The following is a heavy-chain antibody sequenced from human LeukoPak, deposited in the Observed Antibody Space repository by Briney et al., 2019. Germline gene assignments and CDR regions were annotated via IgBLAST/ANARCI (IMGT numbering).Heavy chain of an antibody. CDR1: GFMFSGYS. D-gene: IGHD3/OR15-3a*01. J-gene: IGHJ4*02. Sequence: GGSLRLSCAASGFMFSGYSMNWVRQAPGKGLEWVSLIYSGGSTFYADSVKGRFTISRDSSKNTLFLQMNSLRADDTAVYYCARGGDWPYYFDYWGQGTLVTVSS. V-gene: IGHV3-66*01. CDR3: ARGGDWPYYFDY. CDR2: IYSGGST.